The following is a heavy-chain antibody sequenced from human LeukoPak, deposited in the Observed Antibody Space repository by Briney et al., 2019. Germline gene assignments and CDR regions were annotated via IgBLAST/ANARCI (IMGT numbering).Heavy chain of an antibody. Sequence: PGRSLRLSCAASGFTFSSYGMHWVRQAPGKGPEWVSVISYDGSNKYYADSVKGRFTISRDNSKNTLFLQMNSLRAEDTALYYCAKDPIHYGSGRLLPPDYWGQGTLVTVSS. CDR1: GFTFSSYG. D-gene: IGHD3-10*01. CDR3: AKDPIHYGSGRLLPPDY. CDR2: ISYDGSNK. J-gene: IGHJ4*02. V-gene: IGHV3-30*18.